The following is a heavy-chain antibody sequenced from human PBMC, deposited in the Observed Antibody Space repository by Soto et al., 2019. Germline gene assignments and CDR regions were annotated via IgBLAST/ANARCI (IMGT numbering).Heavy chain of an antibody. J-gene: IGHJ4*02. CDR2: INRASIYI. Sequence: VGSLRLSCVASGFAFSTYDMNWVRQAPGKGLEWVSSINRASIYIYYADSVRGRFTISRDNAKNSLYLQMDSLRVEDTAVYYCARRTVTTYHYFDYWGQGTLVTVSS. V-gene: IGHV3-21*01. D-gene: IGHD4-17*01. CDR1: GFAFSTYD. CDR3: ARRTVTTYHYFDY.